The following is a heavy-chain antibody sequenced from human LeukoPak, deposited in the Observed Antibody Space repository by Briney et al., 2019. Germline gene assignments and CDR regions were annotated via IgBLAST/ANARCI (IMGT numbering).Heavy chain of an antibody. V-gene: IGHV3-23*01. J-gene: IGHJ4*02. D-gene: IGHD6-13*01. CDR2: ISGSGGST. CDR1: GFTFSSYA. CDR3: AKVIAAAGFRVGGSDY. Sequence: GGSLRLSCAASGFTFSSYAMSWVRQAPGKGLEWVSAISGSGGSTYYADSVKGRFTISRDNSKNTLYLQMNSLRAEDTAVYYCAKVIAAAGFRVGGSDYWGQGTLVTVSS.